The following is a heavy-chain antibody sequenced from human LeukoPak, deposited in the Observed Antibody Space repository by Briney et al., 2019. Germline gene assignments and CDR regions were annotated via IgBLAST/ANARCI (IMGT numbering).Heavy chain of an antibody. CDR2: ISGTSGNT. V-gene: IGHV3-23*01. CDR3: AKDGGLWVSAHWGDS. CDR1: GFTFGSYA. D-gene: IGHD7-27*01. Sequence: AGGSLRLSCAASGFTFGSYAMSWVRQAPGKGLEWVSSISGTSGNTYYADSVKGRFAIPRDNSKDTLYLQMNSLRAEDTAVYYCAKDGGLWVSAHWGDSWGRGTLVTVSS. J-gene: IGHJ4*02.